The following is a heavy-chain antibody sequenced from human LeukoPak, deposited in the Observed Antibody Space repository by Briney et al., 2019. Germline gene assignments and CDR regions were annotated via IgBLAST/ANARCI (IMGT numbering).Heavy chain of an antibody. CDR1: GFTFSSYW. Sequence: GGSLRLSCAASGFTFSSYWMHWVRQAPGKGLVWVSRINTDGSSTSYADSVKGRFTISRDNAKNTLYLQMNSLRAEDTAVYYCARDWGYCSSTSCSQDAFDIWGQGTMVTVSS. D-gene: IGHD2-2*01. V-gene: IGHV3-74*01. J-gene: IGHJ3*02. CDR2: INTDGSST. CDR3: ARDWGYCSSTSCSQDAFDI.